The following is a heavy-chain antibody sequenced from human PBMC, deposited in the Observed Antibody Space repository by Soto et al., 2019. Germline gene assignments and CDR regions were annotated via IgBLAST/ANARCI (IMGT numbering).Heavy chain of an antibody. Sequence: SETLSLTCTVSGGSISSGGYYWSWIRQHPGKGLEWIGYIYYSGSTYYNPSLKSRVTISVDTSKNQFSLKLSSVTAADTAVYYCARAWDYDILTGYYGFDYWGQGTLVTVSS. D-gene: IGHD3-9*01. J-gene: IGHJ4*02. CDR1: GGSISSGGYY. CDR3: ARAWDYDILTGYYGFDY. V-gene: IGHV4-31*03. CDR2: IYYSGST.